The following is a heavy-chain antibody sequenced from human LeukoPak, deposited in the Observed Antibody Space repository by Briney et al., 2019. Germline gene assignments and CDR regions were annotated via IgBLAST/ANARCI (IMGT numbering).Heavy chain of an antibody. Sequence: GGSLRLSCAASGFTFSDYGMHWVRQPPGKGLEWVAFIRHDGSDKYSADSVKGRFTISKDNSKNSLYLQMNSLRAEDTAVYYCASFEYSSSHDAFDIWGQGTMVTVSS. J-gene: IGHJ3*02. CDR2: IRHDGSDK. CDR1: GFTFSDYG. V-gene: IGHV3-30*02. CDR3: ASFEYSSSHDAFDI. D-gene: IGHD6-6*01.